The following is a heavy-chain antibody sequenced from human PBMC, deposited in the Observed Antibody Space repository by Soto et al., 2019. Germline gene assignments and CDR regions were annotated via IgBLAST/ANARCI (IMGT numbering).Heavy chain of an antibody. J-gene: IGHJ5*02. V-gene: IGHV1-3*01. CDR1: GYSFTTHD. CDR3: ARDMEYHLRSGYYTGLDHRALASFDP. CDR2: IKSGSGNT. D-gene: IGHD3-3*01. Sequence: ASVKVSCTASGYSFTTHDMPSVRQALGLRLPWMGWIKSGSGNTKYSQKFQGRVTMTRATSASTAYMELSSLRSEDTAVYYCARDMEYHLRSGYYTGLDHRALASFDPWGQGILPTVSS.